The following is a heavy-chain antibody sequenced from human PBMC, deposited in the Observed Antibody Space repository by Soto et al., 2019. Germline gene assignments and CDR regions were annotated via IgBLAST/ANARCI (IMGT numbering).Heavy chain of an antibody. CDR1: GYIFTSYW. D-gene: IGHD3-16*01. Sequence: GESLKISCKVSGYIFTSYWISWALQMPGKGLEWMGRIDPTDSYTDYSPSFQGHVTISVDKSINTAYLQWSSLKASDSAMYYCARLPVLSLVAVWGFDYWGLGTLVTVSS. J-gene: IGHJ4*02. V-gene: IGHV5-10-1*01. CDR2: IDPTDSYT. CDR3: ARLPVLSLVAVWGFDY.